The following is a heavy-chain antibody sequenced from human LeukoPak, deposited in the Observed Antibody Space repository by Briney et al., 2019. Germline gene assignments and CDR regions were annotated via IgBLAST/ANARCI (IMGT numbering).Heavy chain of an antibody. V-gene: IGHV3-53*01. CDR3: ARENAFDI. Sequence: GGSLRLSCAASGFTFSSHGMNWVRQAPGKGLEWVSVIYSGGSTYYADSVKGRFTISRDNSKNTLYLQMNSLRAEDTAVYYCARENAFDIWGQGTMVTVSS. CDR1: GFTFSSHG. CDR2: IYSGGST. J-gene: IGHJ3*02.